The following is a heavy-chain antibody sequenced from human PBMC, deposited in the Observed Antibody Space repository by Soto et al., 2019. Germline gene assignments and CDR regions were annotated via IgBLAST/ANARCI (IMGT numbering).Heavy chain of an antibody. J-gene: IGHJ1*01. Sequence: SETLSLTCAVYGGSFSGYYWSWIRQPPGKGLEWIGEINHSGSTNYNPSLKSRVTISVDTSKNQFSLKLSSVTAADTAVYYCARGAVTTAEYFQHWGQGTLVTVSS. CDR1: GGSFSGYY. CDR3: ARGAVTTAEYFQH. V-gene: IGHV4-34*01. CDR2: INHSGST. D-gene: IGHD4-17*01.